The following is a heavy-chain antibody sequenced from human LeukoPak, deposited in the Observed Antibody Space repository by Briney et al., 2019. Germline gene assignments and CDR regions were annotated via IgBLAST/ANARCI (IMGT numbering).Heavy chain of an antibody. D-gene: IGHD5-12*01. Sequence: PGGSLRLSCAASGFTFSSYAMSWVRQAPGKGLEWVSAISGSGGSTYYADSVKGRFTISRDNSKNTLYLQMNSLRAEDTAVYYGAKAVLRGYSGRIREAFDFWGQGTLVTVSS. CDR3: AKAVLRGYSGRIREAFDF. J-gene: IGHJ4*02. CDR1: GFTFSSYA. V-gene: IGHV3-23*01. CDR2: ISGSGGST.